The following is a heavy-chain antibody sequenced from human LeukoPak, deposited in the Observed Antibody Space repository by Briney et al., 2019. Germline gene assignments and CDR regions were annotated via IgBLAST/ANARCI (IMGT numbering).Heavy chain of an antibody. CDR1: GGSFSGYY. J-gene: IGHJ4*02. CDR3: ARVSGYDWESFHDY. CDR2: INHSGGT. Sequence: PSETLSLTCAVYGGSFSGYYWTWIRQSPGKGLEWIGEINHSGGTNYNPSLKSRVTISVDTSKNQFSLRLSSVTAADTAVYYCARVSGYDWESFHDYWGQGTLVTVSS. V-gene: IGHV4-34*01. D-gene: IGHD5-12*01.